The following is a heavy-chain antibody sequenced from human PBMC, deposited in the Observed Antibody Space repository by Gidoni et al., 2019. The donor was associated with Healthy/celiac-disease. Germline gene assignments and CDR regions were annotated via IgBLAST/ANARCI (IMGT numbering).Heavy chain of an antibody. CDR2: ISGSGGST. J-gene: IGHJ4*02. Sequence: EVQLVESGGGLVQPGGSLRLSCAASGSTFSSYAMSWVRQAPGKGLEWVSAISGSGGSTYYADSVKGRFTSSRDNSKNTRYLQMNSLRAEDTAVYYCAKDLLLWFPFDYWGQGTLVTVSS. CDR3: AKDLLLWFPFDY. CDR1: GSTFSSYA. D-gene: IGHD3-10*01. V-gene: IGHV3-23*04.